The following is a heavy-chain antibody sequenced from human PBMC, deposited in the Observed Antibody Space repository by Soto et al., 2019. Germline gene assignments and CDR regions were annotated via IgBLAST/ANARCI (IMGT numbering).Heavy chain of an antibody. V-gene: IGHV4-34*01. D-gene: IGHD3-22*01. Sequence: QVQLHQLGAGLLKPSETLSLTCAVSGGSFSFYYWSCIRQPPGKELEWLRENNHIGSTNYNSSLKSRVTISLDTSKTQFSLKLSSVTAADTAVYFCATRFYDSSGYYLFYFDSWGQGTLVTVSS. CDR3: ATRFYDSSGYYLFYFDS. CDR1: GGSFSFYY. J-gene: IGHJ4*02. CDR2: NNHIGST.